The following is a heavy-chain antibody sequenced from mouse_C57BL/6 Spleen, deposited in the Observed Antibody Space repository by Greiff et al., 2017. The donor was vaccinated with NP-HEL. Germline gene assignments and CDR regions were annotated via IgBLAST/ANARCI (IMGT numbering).Heavy chain of an antibody. J-gene: IGHJ2*01. V-gene: IGHV1-18*01. Sequence: VQLQQPGTELVKPGASVKIPCKASGYTFTDYNMDWVKQSHGKSLEWIGDINPNNGGTIYNQKFKGKATLTVDKSSSTAYMELRSLTSEDTAVYYCARRIIAYYYGSSYFDYWGQGTTLTVSS. CDR1: GYTFTDYN. CDR3: ARRIIAYYYGSSYFDY. CDR2: INPNNGGT. D-gene: IGHD1-1*01.